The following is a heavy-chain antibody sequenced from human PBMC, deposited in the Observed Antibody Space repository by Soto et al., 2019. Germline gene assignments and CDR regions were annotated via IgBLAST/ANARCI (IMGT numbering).Heavy chain of an antibody. V-gene: IGHV3-23*01. D-gene: IGHD1-26*01. CDR2: ISGSGGST. Sequence: GGSLRLSCAASGFTFSSYAMSWVRQAPGKGLEWVSAISGSGGSTYYADSVKGRFTISRDNSKNTLYLQMNSLRAEDTAVYYCAKAKYSGNNVAPLGYFDYWGQGTLVTVSS. J-gene: IGHJ4*02. CDR1: GFTFSSYA. CDR3: AKAKYSGNNVAPLGYFDY.